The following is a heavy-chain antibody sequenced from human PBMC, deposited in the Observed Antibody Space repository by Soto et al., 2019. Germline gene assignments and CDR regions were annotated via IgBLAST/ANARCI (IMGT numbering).Heavy chain of an antibody. V-gene: IGHV3-23*01. D-gene: IGHD6-6*01. J-gene: IGHJ6*02. CDR1: GFTFSSYA. CDR2: ISGSGGST. CDR3: AKQARPLYDYYGMDV. Sequence: PGGFLRLSCAASGFTFSSYAMSWVRQAPGKGLEWVSAISGSGGSTYYADSVKGRFTISRDNSKNTLYLQMNSLRAEDTAVYYCAKQARPLYDYYGMDVWGQGTTVTVSS.